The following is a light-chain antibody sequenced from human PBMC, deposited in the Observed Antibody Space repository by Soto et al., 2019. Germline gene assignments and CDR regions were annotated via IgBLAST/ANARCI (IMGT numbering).Light chain of an antibody. CDR1: RTDVADGYDY. V-gene: IGLV2-14*03. CDR2: DVS. CDR3: TSYTCSTPFSV. Sequence: QSALTQPASVSGSPGQSIAISCTGVRTDVADGYDYVSWYQQHPGQAPQLIIYDVSNRPSGVSDRFSGSKSGNTASLTISGLQAEDEAEYYCTSYTCSTPFSVFGTGTKVTVL. J-gene: IGLJ1*01.